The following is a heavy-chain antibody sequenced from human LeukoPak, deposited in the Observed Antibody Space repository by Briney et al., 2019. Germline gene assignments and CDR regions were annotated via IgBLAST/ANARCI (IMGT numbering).Heavy chain of an antibody. CDR2: FDPEDGKT. J-gene: IGHJ5*02. V-gene: IGHV1-24*01. CDR3: ATDVASWYSSSPRA. Sequence: ASVKVSCKVSGYTLTDLSMQWERQAPGKWLELMGGFDPEDGKTIYAQKFQGRVTMTEDTSTDTAYMELSSLRSEDTAVYYCATDVASWYSSSPRAWGQGTLVTVSS. CDR1: GYTLTDLS. D-gene: IGHD6-6*01.